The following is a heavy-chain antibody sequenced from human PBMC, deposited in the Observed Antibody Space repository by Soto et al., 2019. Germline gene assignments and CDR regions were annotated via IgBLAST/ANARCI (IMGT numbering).Heavy chain of an antibody. CDR3: AHMRLGDTSPHYNGLGV. D-gene: IGHD3-3*01. J-gene: IGHJ6*02. V-gene: IGHV2-5*01. CDR2: VHWNDDK. Sequence: QITLKEAGPTLVKPTQTLTLTCTFSGFSLSTTGEGAFWIRQPPVKAPEGLALVHWNDDKRYSPSLRPRLTIRKDSSRNQVVLSFTNLDPVDTGTYYCAHMRLGDTSPHYNGLGVWGQGTTVIVSS. CDR1: GFSLSTTGEG.